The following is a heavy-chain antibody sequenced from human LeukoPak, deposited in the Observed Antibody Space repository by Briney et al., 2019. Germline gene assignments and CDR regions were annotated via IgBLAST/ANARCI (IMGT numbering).Heavy chain of an antibody. V-gene: IGHV4-61*02. CDR2: IYTSGST. CDR1: GGSISSGSYY. Sequence: SETLSLTCTVSGGSISSGSYYWSWIRQPAGKGLEWIGRIYTSGSTNYNPSLKSRVTISVDTSKNQFSLKLSSVTAADTAVYYCARESAPPGYWPTWGQGTLVTVAS. CDR3: ARESAPPGYWPT. J-gene: IGHJ5*02. D-gene: IGHD3-9*01.